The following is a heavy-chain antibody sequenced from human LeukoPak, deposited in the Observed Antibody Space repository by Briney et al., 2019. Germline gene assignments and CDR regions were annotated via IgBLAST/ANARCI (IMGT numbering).Heavy chain of an antibody. J-gene: IGHJ4*02. CDR1: GYTFTDYY. D-gene: IGHD6-19*01. CDR3: ARASTVAGNHRPFDY. V-gene: IGHV1-2*02. Sequence: ASVKVSCKASGYTFTDYYIHWVRQAPGQDFEWMGWINPKSGGTEYAQKFQGRVTMTRDPSLSTAYMELCRLRSDDTAVFYCARASTVAGNHRPFDYWGQGTLVTVSS. CDR2: INPKSGGT.